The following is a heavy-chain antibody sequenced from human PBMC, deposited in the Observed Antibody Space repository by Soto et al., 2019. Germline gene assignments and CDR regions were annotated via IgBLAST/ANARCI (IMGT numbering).Heavy chain of an antibody. CDR3: SRNRCSSTSCYPDY. D-gene: IGHD2-2*01. V-gene: IGHV1-46*03. J-gene: IGHJ4*02. Sequence: SVKVSCKTSGYHFSRYYIHWVRQAPGKGLEWMGIINPTGGRATYAPKFQGRVTMTSDTSTTTVYLEVTGLKSEDTAIYSCSRNRCSSTSCYPDYWGQGTLVTVSS. CDR1: GYHFSRYY. CDR2: INPTGGRA.